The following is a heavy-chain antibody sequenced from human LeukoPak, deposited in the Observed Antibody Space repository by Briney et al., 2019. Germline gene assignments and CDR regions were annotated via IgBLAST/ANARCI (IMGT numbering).Heavy chain of an antibody. J-gene: IGHJ6*02. CDR1: GGSISSYY. CDR2: IYYSGST. CDR3: ARWEQTFYYGMDV. D-gene: IGHD1/OR15-1a*01. Sequence: PSETLSLTCTVSGGSISSYYWSWIRQPPGKGLEWIGYIYYSGSTNYNPSLKSRVTISVDTSKNQFSLKLSSVTAADTAVYYCARWEQTFYYGMDVWGQGTTVTVSS. V-gene: IGHV4-59*08.